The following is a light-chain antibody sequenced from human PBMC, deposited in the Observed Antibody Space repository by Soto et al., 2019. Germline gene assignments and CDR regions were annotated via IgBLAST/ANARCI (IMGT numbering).Light chain of an antibody. CDR2: DAS. V-gene: IGKV3-15*01. CDR1: HSVNSH. Sequence: MMMTQSPATLSVSPGERVTLSCRTSHSVNSHVAWYQQKPGQAPRLFIYDASTRATGIPARFSGSGSGTEFTLTISSLQSEDFAVYYCQQYSNWPPITFGQGTRLEIK. J-gene: IGKJ5*01. CDR3: QQYSNWPPIT.